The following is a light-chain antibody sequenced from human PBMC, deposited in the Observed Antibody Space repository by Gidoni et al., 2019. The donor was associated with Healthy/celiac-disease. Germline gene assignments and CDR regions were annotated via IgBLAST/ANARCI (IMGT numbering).Light chain of an antibody. Sequence: EITLTQSPATLSLSPGERATLPCRASQSVSSYLAWYQQKPGQAPRLLIYDASNRATGIPARFSGSGSGTDFTLTISSLEPEDFAVYYCQQRSNWPGTFGGGTKVEIK. CDR3: QQRSNWPGT. J-gene: IGKJ4*02. CDR2: DAS. V-gene: IGKV3-11*01. CDR1: QSVSSY.